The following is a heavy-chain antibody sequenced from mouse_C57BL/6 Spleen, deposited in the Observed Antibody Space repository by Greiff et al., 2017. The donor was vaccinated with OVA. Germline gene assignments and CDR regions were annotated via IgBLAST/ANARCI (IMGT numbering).Heavy chain of an antibody. CDR3: ARPYGNYKAWFAY. CDR1: GFTFSDYG. J-gene: IGHJ3*01. V-gene: IGHV5-17*01. Sequence: DVKLVESGGGLVKPGGSLKLSCAASGFTFSDYGMHWVRQAPEKGLEWVAYISSGSSTIYYADTVKGRFPISRDNAKNTLFLQMTSLRSEDTAMYYCARPYGNYKAWFAYWGQGTLVTVSA. D-gene: IGHD2-1*01. CDR2: ISSGSSTI.